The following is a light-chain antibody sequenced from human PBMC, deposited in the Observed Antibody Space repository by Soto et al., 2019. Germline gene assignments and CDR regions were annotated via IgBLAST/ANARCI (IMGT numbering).Light chain of an antibody. CDR1: QNIDKW. Sequence: DIQMTQSPSSVSASVGDRVTITCRASQNIDKWIAWYQQKPGKAPKLLIYAASSLRGGVPSRFSGSGSGTDFTLTISSLQPEDFATYYCQQSYSTPPWTFGQGTKVDIK. CDR3: QQSYSTPPWT. V-gene: IGKV1-12*01. J-gene: IGKJ1*01. CDR2: AAS.